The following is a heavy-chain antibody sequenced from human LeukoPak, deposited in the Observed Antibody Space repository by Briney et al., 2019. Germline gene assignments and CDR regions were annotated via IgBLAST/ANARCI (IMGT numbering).Heavy chain of an antibody. CDR1: GYSISSGYY. D-gene: IGHD5-24*01. J-gene: IGHJ3*02. CDR2: IYHSGST. CDR3: ATPSRDGYNKDAFDI. V-gene: IGHV4-38-2*01. Sequence: SETLSLTCAVSGYSISSGYYWGGIRQPPGKGVEWIGSIYHSGSTYYNPSLKSRVTISVDTSKNQFSLKLSSVTAADTAVYYCATPSRDGYNKDAFDIWGQGTMVTVSS.